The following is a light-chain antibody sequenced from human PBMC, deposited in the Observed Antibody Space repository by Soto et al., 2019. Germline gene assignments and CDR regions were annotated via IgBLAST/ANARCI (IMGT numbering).Light chain of an antibody. J-gene: IGLJ1*01. V-gene: IGLV2-14*03. CDR3: SSYARTSTLV. CDR1: SSDVGGYDF. CDR2: NVY. Sequence: QSALTQPASVSGSPGQSITISCTGTSSDVGGYDFVSWYEHHPGKAPKLIIYNVYYRPSGVSDRFSGSKSGNTASLTISGLQAEDEADYYCSSYARTSTLVVGTGTKLTVL.